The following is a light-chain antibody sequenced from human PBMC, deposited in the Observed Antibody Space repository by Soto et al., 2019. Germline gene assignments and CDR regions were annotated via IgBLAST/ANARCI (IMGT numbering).Light chain of an antibody. CDR2: DVS. Sequence: QSALTQPASVSGSPGQSITISCTGTSTDVGRYNYVSWYQQHPGKAPKLMVYDVSNRPSWVSNRFSGSKSGITASLTISGLQAEDEADYYCTSYTSDRTYVFGTGTKVTV. V-gene: IGLV2-14*01. CDR1: STDVGRYNY. J-gene: IGLJ1*01. CDR3: TSYTSDRTYV.